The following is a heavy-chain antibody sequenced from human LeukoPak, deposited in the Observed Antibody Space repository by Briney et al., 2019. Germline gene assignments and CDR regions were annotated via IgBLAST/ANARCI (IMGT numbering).Heavy chain of an antibody. J-gene: IGHJ4*02. Sequence: PSETLSLTCTVSGCSISSSSYYWGRIPQPPGKGLEWIGSIYYSGSTYYNPSLKSRVTISVDTSKNQFSLKLSSVTAADTAVYYCARADYDILTGYYLGETRNIHFDYWGQGTLVTVSS. CDR1: GCSISSSSYY. CDR2: IYYSGST. D-gene: IGHD3-9*01. CDR3: ARADYDILTGYYLGETRNIHFDY. V-gene: IGHV4-39*07.